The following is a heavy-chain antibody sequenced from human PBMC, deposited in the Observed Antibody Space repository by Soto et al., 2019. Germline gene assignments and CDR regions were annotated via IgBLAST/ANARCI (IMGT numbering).Heavy chain of an antibody. V-gene: IGHV1-8*01. J-gene: IGHJ5*02. D-gene: IGHD4-17*01. CDR2: MNPNSGNT. Sequence: QVQLVQSGAEVKKPGASVKVSCKASGYTFTSYDINWVRQATGQGLEWMGWMNPNSGNTGYAQKFQGRVTMNXXTXIXXAYMAMSSLRSEDTAVYYCARGHWDYGDYEDWFDPWGQGTLVTVSS. CDR3: ARGHWDYGDYEDWFDP. CDR1: GYTFTSYD.